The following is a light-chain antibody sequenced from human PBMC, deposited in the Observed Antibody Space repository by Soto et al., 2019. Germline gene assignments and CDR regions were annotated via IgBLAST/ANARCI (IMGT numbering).Light chain of an antibody. J-gene: IGKJ1*01. CDR2: DAS. CDR3: QQCARSPLT. CDR1: QSVSNNY. Sequence: EIVLTQSPGTLSLSPGERATRSCRASQSVSNNYLAWYQQKPGQAPRLLIADASRRATGIPDRFSGSGSGTDFTHTISILEPEDFAVYYCQQCARSPLTFGQGTKVE. V-gene: IGKV3-20*01.